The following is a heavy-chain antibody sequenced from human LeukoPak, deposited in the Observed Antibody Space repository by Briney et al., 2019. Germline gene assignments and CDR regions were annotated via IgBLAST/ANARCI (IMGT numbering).Heavy chain of an antibody. CDR2: LTNSGGSGGVT. V-gene: IGHV3-23*01. Sequence: GGSLRLSCAASGFTFSTYAMSWVRQAPGKGLEWGSALTNSGGSGGVTYYADSVKGRFIISRENSKSTLYLQLSSLRAEDTAVYYCAKAMSTDHYDSRGFYRVDFDSWGQGTLVTVSS. CDR1: GFTFSTYA. CDR3: AKAMSTDHYDSRGFYRVDFDS. J-gene: IGHJ4*02. D-gene: IGHD3-22*01.